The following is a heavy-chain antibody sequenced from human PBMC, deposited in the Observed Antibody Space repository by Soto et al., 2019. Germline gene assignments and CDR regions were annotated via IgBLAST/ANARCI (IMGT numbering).Heavy chain of an antibody. Sequence: SETLSLTCTVSGGSISSGGYYWSWIRQHPGKGLEWIGYIYYSGSAYYNPSLKSRVTISVDTSKNQFSLKLSSVTAADTAVYYCARDNLAATTFRYYYYGMDVWGQGTTVTVSS. V-gene: IGHV4-31*03. CDR3: ARDNLAATTFRYYYYGMDV. D-gene: IGHD1-1*01. J-gene: IGHJ6*02. CDR1: GGSISSGGYY. CDR2: IYYSGSA.